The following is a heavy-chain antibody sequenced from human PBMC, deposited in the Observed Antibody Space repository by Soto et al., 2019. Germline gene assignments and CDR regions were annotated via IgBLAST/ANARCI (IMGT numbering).Heavy chain of an antibody. Sequence: GGSLRLSCAASGFTFSSYGMHWVRQAPGKGLEWVAVISYDGSNKYYAESVKGRFTISRDNSKNTLYLQMNSLRTEDKAVYYCAKENYVWGSYRIDYWGQGTLVTVSS. J-gene: IGHJ4*02. V-gene: IGHV3-30*18. D-gene: IGHD3-16*02. CDR1: GFTFSSYG. CDR2: ISYDGSNK. CDR3: AKENYVWGSYRIDY.